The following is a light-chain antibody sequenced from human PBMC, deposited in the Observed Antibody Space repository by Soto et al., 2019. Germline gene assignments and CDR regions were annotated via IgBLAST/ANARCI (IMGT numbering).Light chain of an antibody. CDR3: KSYAGSNTYV. CDR2: EVV. CDR1: KSDIGVYDF. J-gene: IGLJ1*01. Sequence: QSALTQPRSASGSPGQSVTISCTGTKSDIGVYDFVSWYQHHPGKAPRLIIYEVVQRPSGVPDRFSGSKSGNTASLTVSGLQAADDADYFCKSYAGSNTYVFGSGTKLTVL. V-gene: IGLV2-8*01.